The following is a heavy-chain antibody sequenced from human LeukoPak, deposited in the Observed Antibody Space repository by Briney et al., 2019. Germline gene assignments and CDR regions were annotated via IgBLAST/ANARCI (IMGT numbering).Heavy chain of an antibody. J-gene: IGHJ5*02. D-gene: IGHD4-23*01. CDR2: IYTFGNT. CDR3: ARGALRWWFGP. Sequence: PSETMSLTCTVSGGSISSDSYYWTWIRQPAGKGLEWIGRIYTFGNTNYNPSLKSRVTISVDTSKNQFSLKLSAVTAADTAMYYCARGALRWWFGPSGQGILVNVSS. V-gene: IGHV4-61*02. CDR1: GGSISSDSYY.